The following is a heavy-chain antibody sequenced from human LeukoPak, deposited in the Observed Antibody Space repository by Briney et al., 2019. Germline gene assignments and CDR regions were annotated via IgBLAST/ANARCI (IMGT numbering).Heavy chain of an antibody. CDR3: ARDGYRITIFGVVPPTNWFDP. J-gene: IGHJ5*02. D-gene: IGHD3-3*01. CDR2: IRYDGSNK. CDR1: GFTFSSHG. Sequence: GGSLRLSCAASGFTFSSHGMHWVRQAPGKGLEWVAFIRYDGSNKYYADSVKGRFTISRDNSKNTLYLQMNSLRAEDTAVYYCARDGYRITIFGVVPPTNWFDPWGQGTLVTVSS. V-gene: IGHV3-30*02.